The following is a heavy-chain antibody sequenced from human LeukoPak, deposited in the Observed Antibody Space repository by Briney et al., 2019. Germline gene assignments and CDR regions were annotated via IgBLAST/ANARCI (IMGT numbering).Heavy chain of an antibody. CDR1: GGSISSCY. D-gene: IGHD6-19*01. V-gene: IGHV4-59*01. J-gene: IGHJ4*02. Sequence: PSETLSLTCTVSGGSISSCYWSWIRQPPGKGLEWIGYIYYSGSTNYNPSLESRVTISVDTSENQFSLKLSSATAADTATYYCARLPYSSGWYVYWGQGTLVTVSS. CDR3: ARLPYSSGWYVY. CDR2: IYYSGST.